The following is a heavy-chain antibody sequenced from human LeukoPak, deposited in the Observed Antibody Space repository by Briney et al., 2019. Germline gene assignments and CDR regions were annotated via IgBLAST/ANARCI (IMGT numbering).Heavy chain of an antibody. CDR2: IYCSGST. Sequence: PSQTLSLTCTVSGGSLSSFYWSWIRQPPGKGLEWIGYIYCSGSTNYSPSLKSRVTISGDTSKNQYSLKLNSVTAADTAVYYCARDPRGGTSRDNWFDPWGQGTLVTVSS. CDR3: ARDPRGGTSRDNWFDP. CDR1: GGSLSSFY. J-gene: IGHJ5*02. D-gene: IGHD1-1*01. V-gene: IGHV4-59*01.